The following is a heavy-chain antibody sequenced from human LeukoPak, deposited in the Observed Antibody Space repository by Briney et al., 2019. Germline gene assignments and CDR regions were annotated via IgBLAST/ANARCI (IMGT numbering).Heavy chain of an antibody. CDR3: ARDGVYYYGSGSYYNLNWFDP. J-gene: IGHJ5*02. D-gene: IGHD3-10*01. CDR2: IYHSGST. Sequence: SETQSLTCAVSGYSISSDYYWGWIRQPPGKGLEWIGSIYHSGSTYYNPSLKSRVTISVDTSKNQFSLKLSSVTAADTAVYYCARDGVYYYGSGSYYNLNWFDPWGQGTLVTVSS. V-gene: IGHV4-38-2*02. CDR1: GYSISSDYY.